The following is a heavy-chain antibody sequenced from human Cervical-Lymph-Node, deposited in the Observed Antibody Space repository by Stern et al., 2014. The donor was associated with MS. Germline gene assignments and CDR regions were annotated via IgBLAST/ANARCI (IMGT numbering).Heavy chain of an antibody. J-gene: IGHJ3*02. Sequence: VQLVESGAEVKKPGASVKVSCKASGYTFTGYSMHWVRQAPGQGLEGMGRINPNSGGTNYAQKFQGRVTMTQETSISTAQIGRSRLRSDDTAVYYCAGSSTVTPDDAFDIWGQGTMVTVSS. D-gene: IGHD4-17*01. V-gene: IGHV1-2*06. CDR2: INPNSGGT. CDR3: AGSSTVTPDDAFDI. CDR1: GYTFTGYS.